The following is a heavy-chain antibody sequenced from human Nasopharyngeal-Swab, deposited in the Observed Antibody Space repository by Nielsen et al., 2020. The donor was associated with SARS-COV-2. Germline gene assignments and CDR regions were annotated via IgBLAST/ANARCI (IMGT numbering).Heavy chain of an antibody. J-gene: IGHJ6*02. V-gene: IGHV3-23*01. Sequence: GESLKISCKASGFIFSNYVMTWVRQAPGKGLEWVSTISGGGETTFYVDSVKGRFTISRDNSKDTLYLQMNSLRAEDTALYYCATSPFSSSWYDASYYYGMDVWGQGTTVTVSS. D-gene: IGHD6-13*01. CDR3: ATSPFSSSWYDASYYYGMDV. CDR1: GFIFSNYV. CDR2: ISGGGETT.